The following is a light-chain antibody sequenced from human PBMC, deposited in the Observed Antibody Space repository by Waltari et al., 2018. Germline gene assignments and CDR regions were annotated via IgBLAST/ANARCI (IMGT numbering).Light chain of an antibody. J-gene: IGLJ3*02. V-gene: IGLV1-40*01. CDR2: GNS. CDR3: QSYDSSLSGSV. Sequence: QSVLTQPPSVSGAPGQRVTISCTGSSSNIGAGYDVHWYQQLPGTAPKLLIYGNSNRPSGVPDRFSGSSSGTSASLAITGLQAEDEADYYGQSYDSSLSGSVFGGGTKLTVL. CDR1: SSNIGAGYD.